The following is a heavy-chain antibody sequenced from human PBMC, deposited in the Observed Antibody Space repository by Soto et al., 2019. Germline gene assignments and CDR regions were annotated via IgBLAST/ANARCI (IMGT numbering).Heavy chain of an antibody. CDR3: ARTRSAWSDFHYYSLDV. J-gene: IGHJ6*02. CDR2: ISYDSTKT. V-gene: IGHV3-30*03. CDR1: GFTFNSYG. Sequence: EQVVESGGGLVQPGGSLRLSCAASGFTFNSYGMHWVRQGPGNGLEWVAFISYDSTKTYYADSVKGRFTISRDNSNSALYVQMNSLTGEDTAVYYCARTRSAWSDFHYYSLDVWGQGTTVTVSS. D-gene: IGHD1-26*01.